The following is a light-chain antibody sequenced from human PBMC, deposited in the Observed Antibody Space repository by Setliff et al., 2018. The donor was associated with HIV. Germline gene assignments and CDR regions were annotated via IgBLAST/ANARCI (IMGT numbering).Light chain of an antibody. Sequence: QSVLTQPASVSGSPGQSITISCTGTSSNVGGFNYVSWYQQHPGKAPKLTIYGVTARPSGVSNRFSGSKSGNTASLTISGLQAEDEADYYCCSYAGTYVFGTGTKVTV. CDR3: CSYAGTYV. CDR1: SSNVGGFNY. CDR2: GVT. J-gene: IGLJ1*01. V-gene: IGLV2-23*02.